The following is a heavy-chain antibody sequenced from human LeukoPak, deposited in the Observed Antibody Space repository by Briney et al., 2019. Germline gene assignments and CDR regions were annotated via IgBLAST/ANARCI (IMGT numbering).Heavy chain of an antibody. D-gene: IGHD5-12*01. J-gene: IGHJ4*02. CDR3: ASESGYDYPFDY. V-gene: IGHV3-30-3*01. CDR2: ISYDGSNK. Sequence: QAGGSLRLSCAASGFTFSSYAMHWVRQAPGKGLEWVAVISYDGSNKYYADSVRGRFTISRDNSKNTLYLQMNSLRAEDTAVYYCASESGYDYPFDYWGQGTLVTVSS. CDR1: GFTFSSYA.